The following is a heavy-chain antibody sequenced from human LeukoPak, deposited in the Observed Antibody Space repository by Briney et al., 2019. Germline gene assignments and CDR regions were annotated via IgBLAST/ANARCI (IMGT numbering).Heavy chain of an antibody. J-gene: IGHJ4*02. CDR1: GGSISTPGYY. D-gene: IGHD2-21*02. CDR2: IYYSGST. Sequence: SETLFLTCTVSGGSISTPGYYWSWIRQHPGKGLEWIGYIYYSGSTYYNPSLRSRVTISVDTSKNQSSLKLSSVTAADTAVYYCANGGAYCGADCYLPAFDYWGQGTLVTVSS. V-gene: IGHV4-31*03. CDR3: ANGGAYCGADCYLPAFDY.